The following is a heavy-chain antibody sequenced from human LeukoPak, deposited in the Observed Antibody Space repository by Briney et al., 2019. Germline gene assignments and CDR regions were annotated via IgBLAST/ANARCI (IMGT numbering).Heavy chain of an antibody. D-gene: IGHD3-3*01. CDR1: GGSISGSSHY. J-gene: IGHJ4*02. CDR2: VYYSGSI. CDR3: ARDPSGGRFGVVINY. Sequence: SETLSLTCTVSGGSISGSSHYWGWIRQPPGKGLEWIGSVYYSGSIYYNPSLKSRVTISVDTSKNQFSLKLSSVTAADTAVYYCARDPSGGRFGVVINYWGQGTLVTVSS. V-gene: IGHV4-39*07.